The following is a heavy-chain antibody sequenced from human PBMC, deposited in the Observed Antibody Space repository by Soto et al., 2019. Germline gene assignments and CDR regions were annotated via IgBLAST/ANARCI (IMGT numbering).Heavy chain of an antibody. Sequence: TGGSLRLSCAASGFTFSSYSMNWVRQAPGKGLEWVSSISSSSSYIYYADSVKGRFTISRDNAKNSLYLQMNSLRAEDTAVYYCARDTYYYDSSGYPTRSGYYYGMDVWGQGTTVTVSS. CDR2: ISSSSSYI. D-gene: IGHD3-22*01. CDR1: GFTFSSYS. V-gene: IGHV3-21*01. J-gene: IGHJ6*02. CDR3: ARDTYYYDSSGYPTRSGYYYGMDV.